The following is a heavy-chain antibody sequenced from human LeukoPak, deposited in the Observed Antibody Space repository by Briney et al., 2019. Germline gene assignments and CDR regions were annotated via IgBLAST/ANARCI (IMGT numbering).Heavy chain of an antibody. CDR1: GFSFRSYS. J-gene: IGHJ4*02. CDR3: ARGLYNRNY. V-gene: IGHV3-48*01. Sequence: GGSLRLSCAASGFSFRSYSMNWVRQAPGRRLEWVSYISSGSSTIYYADSVKGRFTVSRDNPKNSLYLQMNSLRAEDTAVYYCARGLYNRNYWGQGTLVTVSS. CDR2: ISSGSSTI. D-gene: IGHD1-14*01.